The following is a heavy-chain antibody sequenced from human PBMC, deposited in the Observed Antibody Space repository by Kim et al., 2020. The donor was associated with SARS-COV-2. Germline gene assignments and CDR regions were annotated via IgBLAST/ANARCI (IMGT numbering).Heavy chain of an antibody. Sequence: TPPLKSRVTISVDPSKNQFSLQLSSVTAADTAVYYCAREEATMVRGVIDYWGQGTLVTVSS. J-gene: IGHJ4*02. CDR3: AREEATMVRGVIDY. V-gene: IGHV4-31*02. D-gene: IGHD3-10*01.